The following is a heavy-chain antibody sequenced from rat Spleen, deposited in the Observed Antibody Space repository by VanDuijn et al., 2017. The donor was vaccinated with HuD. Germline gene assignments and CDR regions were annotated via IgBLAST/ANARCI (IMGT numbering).Heavy chain of an antibody. CDR2: IRTGGGDT. V-gene: IGHV5-25*01. J-gene: IGHJ2*01. D-gene: IGHD1-11*01. CDR1: GFTFSMYY. Sequence: EVQLVESGGGLVQPGRSMKLSCAVSGFTFSMYYMAWVRQAPTKGLEWVASIRTGGGDTYYRDSVRGRFTLSRDNAKSTLYLQMDSLRSEDTATYYCARHRNYGGIPFDYWGQGVMVTVSS. CDR3: ARHRNYGGIPFDY.